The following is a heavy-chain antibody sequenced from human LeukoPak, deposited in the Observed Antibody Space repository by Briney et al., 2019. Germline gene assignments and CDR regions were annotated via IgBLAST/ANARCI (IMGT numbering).Heavy chain of an antibody. Sequence: GGSLRLSCAASGFTVSMNYMSWVSQAPGKGLEWVSVIYSGGNTYYADSVKGRFTISRDNSKNTVYLQMNSLRAEDTAVYYCARGESSSYDFWGQGTLVTVSS. CDR2: IYSGGNT. J-gene: IGHJ4*02. D-gene: IGHD3-16*01. CDR1: GFTVSMNY. V-gene: IGHV3-53*01. CDR3: ARGESSSYDF.